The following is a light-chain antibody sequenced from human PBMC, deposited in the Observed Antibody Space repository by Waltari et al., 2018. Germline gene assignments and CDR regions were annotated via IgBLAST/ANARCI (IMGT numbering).Light chain of an antibody. CDR3: QLRTTWPPSLT. Sequence: IVLTPSPSTLSLSQGERATLSCRASQSVSSSLVWYQQKPGQAPRLLIYDASKRATVIPARFSGSGSGTDFTLTISSLEPEDFAVYYCQLRTTWPPSLTFGGGTKVEVK. V-gene: IGKV3-11*01. CDR2: DAS. CDR1: QSVSSS. J-gene: IGKJ4*01.